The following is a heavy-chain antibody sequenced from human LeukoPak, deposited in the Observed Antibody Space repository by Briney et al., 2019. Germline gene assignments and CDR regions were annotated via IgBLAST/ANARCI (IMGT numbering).Heavy chain of an antibody. CDR2: LYYRGST. Sequence: PSETLSLTCTVSGYSISSGYYWGWIRQPPGKGLEWIGNLYYRGSTSYNPSLKSRVTISVDTSKNQFSLKLSSVTAADTAVYYCARRGSWYQLLGGGWFDPWGQGTLVTVSS. D-gene: IGHD2-2*01. V-gene: IGHV4-38-2*02. CDR1: GYSISSGYY. CDR3: ARRGSWYQLLGGGWFDP. J-gene: IGHJ5*02.